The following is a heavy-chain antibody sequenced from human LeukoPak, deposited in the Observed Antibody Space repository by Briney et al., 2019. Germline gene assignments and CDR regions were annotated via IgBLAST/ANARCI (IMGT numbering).Heavy chain of an antibody. CDR3: AKGDSSGWTVYYFDY. J-gene: IGHJ4*02. Sequence: PGGCLRLSCAASGFTFDDYAMRWVRQAPGKGLEWVSGISWNSGSIGYADSVKGRFTISRDNAKNPLYLQMNSLRAEDTALYYCAKGDSSGWTVYYFDYWGQGTLVTVSS. CDR2: ISWNSGSI. V-gene: IGHV3-9*01. CDR1: GFTFDDYA. D-gene: IGHD6-19*01.